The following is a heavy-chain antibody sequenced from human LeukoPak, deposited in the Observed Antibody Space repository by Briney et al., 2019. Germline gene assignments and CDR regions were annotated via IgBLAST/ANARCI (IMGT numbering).Heavy chain of an antibody. CDR1: GGSISSGGYS. V-gene: IGHV4-30-2*01. CDR2: IYHSGST. J-gene: IGHJ4*02. CDR3: ATAIWFGDHNLDY. D-gene: IGHD3-10*01. Sequence: SETLSLTCAVSGGSISSGGYSWSWIRQPPGKGLEWIGYIYHSGSTYYNPSLKSRVTISVDRSKNQFSLKLSSVTAADTAVYYCATAIWFGDHNLDYWGQGTLVSVSS.